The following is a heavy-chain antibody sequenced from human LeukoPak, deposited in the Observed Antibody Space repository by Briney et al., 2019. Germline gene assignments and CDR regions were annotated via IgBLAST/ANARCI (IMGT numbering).Heavy chain of an antibody. CDR3: AKTQGFFDH. V-gene: IGHV3-23*01. CDR2: ISDGGDTT. CDR1: EFTFVRYA. J-gene: IGHJ4*02. Sequence: GGSLRLSCAASEFTFVRYAMNWVRQAPGKGLEWVTGISDGGDTTYDAGSVKGRFTVSRDNSKNILYLQMNSLRAEDTAIYYCAKTQGFFDHWGQGSLVTVSS.